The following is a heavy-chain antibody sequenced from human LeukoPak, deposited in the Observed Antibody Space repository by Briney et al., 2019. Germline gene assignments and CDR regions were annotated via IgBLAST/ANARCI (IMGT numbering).Heavy chain of an antibody. CDR3: ARLSGGDIVVFDY. J-gene: IGHJ4*02. CDR2: IYYSGST. V-gene: IGHV4-39*01. D-gene: IGHD5-12*01. CDR1: GGSISSSSYY. Sequence: SETLSLTCTVSGGSISSSSYYWGWIRQPPGKGLEWIGSIYYSGSTYYNPSLKSRVTISVDTSKNQFSLKLSSVTAADTAVYYCARLSGGDIVVFDYWGQGTLVTVSS.